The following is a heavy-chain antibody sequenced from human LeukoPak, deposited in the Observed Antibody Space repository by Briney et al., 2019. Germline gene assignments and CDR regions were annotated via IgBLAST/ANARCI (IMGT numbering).Heavy chain of an antibody. CDR1: GVSISSSFYY. CDR3: ARRIYGDAFDI. J-gene: IGHJ3*02. Sequence: PSETLSLTCTVSGVSISSSFYYWGWIRQHPGKGLEWIGAIYYTGSTDYNPSLQSRFTMSVDTSQNQFSLKLSSVTAADTAVYYCARRIYGDAFDIWGQGTMVTVSS. CDR2: IYYTGST. V-gene: IGHV4-39*01. D-gene: IGHD4-17*01.